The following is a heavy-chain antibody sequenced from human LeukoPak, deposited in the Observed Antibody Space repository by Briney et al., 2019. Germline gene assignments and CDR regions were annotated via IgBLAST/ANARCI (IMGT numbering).Heavy chain of an antibody. J-gene: IGHJ4*02. CDR2: ISSSSSYI. CDR1: GFTFSRYG. Sequence: GGSLRLSCAASGFTFSRYGMNWVRQAPGKGLEWVSSISSSSSYIYYADSVKGRFTISRDNAKKSLYLQMNSLRAEDTAVYYCARWAAATADYWGQGTLVTVSS. CDR3: ARWAAATADY. V-gene: IGHV3-21*01. D-gene: IGHD1-26*01.